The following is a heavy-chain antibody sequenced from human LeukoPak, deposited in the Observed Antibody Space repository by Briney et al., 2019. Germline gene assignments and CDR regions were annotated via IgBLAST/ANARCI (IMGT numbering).Heavy chain of an antibody. Sequence: PSETLSLTCTVSGGSISSYYWSWIRQPPGKGLEWIGYIYYSGSTNYNPSLKSRVTISVDTSKNQFSLKLSSVTAADTAVYYCARAVPAAMGSYYYYGMDVWGQGTTVTVSS. V-gene: IGHV4-59*01. CDR1: GGSISSYY. D-gene: IGHD2-2*01. CDR2: IYYSGST. CDR3: ARAVPAAMGSYYYYGMDV. J-gene: IGHJ6*02.